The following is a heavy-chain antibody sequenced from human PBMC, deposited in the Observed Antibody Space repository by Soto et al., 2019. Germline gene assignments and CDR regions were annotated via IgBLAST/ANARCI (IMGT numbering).Heavy chain of an antibody. D-gene: IGHD3-10*01. V-gene: IGHV4-4*02. CDR3: ARSYYYGSGSELDS. CDR2: IYHRGNT. Sequence: QVQLQESGPGLVKPSGTLSLTCVVSGGSLSGSNWWTWVRQPPGKGLEWIGEIYHRGNTNYNPSLKGRVTISLDKSNNQFSLGLSSVTAADTAVYYCARSYYYGSGSELDSWGQGTLVTVSS. J-gene: IGHJ4*02. CDR1: GGSLSGSNW.